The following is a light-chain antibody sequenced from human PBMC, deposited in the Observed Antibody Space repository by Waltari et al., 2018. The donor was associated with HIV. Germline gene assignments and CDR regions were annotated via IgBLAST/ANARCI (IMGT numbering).Light chain of an antibody. CDR2: GKS. J-gene: IGLJ1*01. Sequence: QSLLTQPPSVSGAPGQRVTISCTGSSSNMGAGYHVHWYQQLPGTAPKLLIYGKSSRPSGVPDRCSGSKSGTSASLAITGLQAEDEADYYCQSYDSSLSIVFGTGTKVTVL. CDR3: QSYDSSLSIV. CDR1: SSNMGAGYH. V-gene: IGLV1-40*01.